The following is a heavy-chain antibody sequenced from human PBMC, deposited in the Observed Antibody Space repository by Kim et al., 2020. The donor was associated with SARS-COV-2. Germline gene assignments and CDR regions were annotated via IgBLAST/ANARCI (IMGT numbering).Heavy chain of an antibody. CDR2: IWYDGSNK. CDR1: GFTFSSYG. V-gene: IGHV3-33*01. D-gene: IGHD2-21*02. J-gene: IGHJ4*02. Sequence: GGSLRLSCAASGFTFSSYGMHWVRQAPGKGLEWVAVIWYDGSNKYYADSVKGRFTISRDNSKNTLYLQMNSLRAEDTAVYYCARETDCGGDCSGYFDYWGQGTLVTVSS. CDR3: ARETDCGGDCSGYFDY.